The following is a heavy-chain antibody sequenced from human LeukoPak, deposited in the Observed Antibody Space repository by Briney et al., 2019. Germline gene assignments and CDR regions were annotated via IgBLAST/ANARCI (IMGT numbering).Heavy chain of an antibody. CDR1: GGSISSYY. Sequence: SETLSLTCTVSGGSISSYYWSWIRQPPGKGLEWMGYIYYSGSTNYNPSLKSRVTISVDTSKNQFSLKLSSVTAADTAVYYCARARYIVATIKALYFDYWGQGTLVTVSS. J-gene: IGHJ4*02. CDR2: IYYSGST. V-gene: IGHV4-59*01. CDR3: ARARYIVATIKALYFDY. D-gene: IGHD5-12*01.